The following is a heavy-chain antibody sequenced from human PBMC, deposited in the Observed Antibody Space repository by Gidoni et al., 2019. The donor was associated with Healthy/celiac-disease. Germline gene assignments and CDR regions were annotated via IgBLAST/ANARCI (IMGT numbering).Heavy chain of an antibody. CDR3: AKDDSSSWYDYYYYGMDV. D-gene: IGHD6-13*01. CDR1: GFTFSSYA. CDR2: ISGSGGST. J-gene: IGHJ6*02. V-gene: IGHV3-23*04. Sequence: EVQLVESGGGLVQPGGSLRLSCAASGFTFSSYAMSWVRQAPGKGLEWVSAISGSGGSTYYADSVKGRFTISRDNSKNTLYLQMNSLRAEDTAVYYCAKDDSSSWYDYYYYGMDVWGQGTTVTVSS.